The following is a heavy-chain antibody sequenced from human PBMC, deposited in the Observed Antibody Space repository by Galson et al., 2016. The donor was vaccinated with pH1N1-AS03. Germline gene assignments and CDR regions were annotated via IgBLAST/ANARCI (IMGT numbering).Heavy chain of an antibody. V-gene: IGHV3-64*02. D-gene: IGHD6-13*01. CDR3: ARGPVSYSNYWFPPPDY. Sequence: SLRLSCAASGFTFSSYAMFWVRQAPGKGLEYVSAISGNGFSTYYAGSVKDRFTISRDNSKNTLFLQMGSLRPEDMAVYYCARGPVSYSNYWFPPPDYWGQGTLVTVSS. CDR2: ISGNGFST. CDR1: GFTFSSYA. J-gene: IGHJ4*02.